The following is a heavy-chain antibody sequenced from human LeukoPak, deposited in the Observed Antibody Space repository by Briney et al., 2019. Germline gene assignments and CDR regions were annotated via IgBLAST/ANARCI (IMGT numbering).Heavy chain of an antibody. D-gene: IGHD1-26*01. CDR3: ATLRIVGATLDY. CDR2: IYYSGST. J-gene: IGHJ4*02. CDR1: GGSISSSSYY. Sequence: SETLSLTCTVSGGSISSSSYYWGWIRQPPGKGLEWIGSIYYSGSTYYNPSLKSRVTISVDTSKNQFSLKLSSVTAADTAVYYCATLRIVGATLDYWGQGTLVTVSS. V-gene: IGHV4-39*01.